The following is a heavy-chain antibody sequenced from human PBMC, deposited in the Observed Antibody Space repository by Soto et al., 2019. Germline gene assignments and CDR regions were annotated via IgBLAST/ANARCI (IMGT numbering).Heavy chain of an antibody. D-gene: IGHD2-15*01. Sequence: SETLSLTGTVSGGSISSYYWSWVRQPPGKGLEWIGYIYYSGSTYYNPSLKSRVTISVHTSKNQFSLKLSSVTAADTAVYYCARHLEGWTYYFDYWGQGTLVTVS. V-gene: IGHV4-59*08. CDR2: IYYSGST. CDR3: ARHLEGWTYYFDY. CDR1: GGSISSYY. J-gene: IGHJ4*02.